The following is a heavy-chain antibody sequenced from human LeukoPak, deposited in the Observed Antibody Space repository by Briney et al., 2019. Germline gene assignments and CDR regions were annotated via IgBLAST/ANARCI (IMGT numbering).Heavy chain of an antibody. V-gene: IGHV3-21*05. CDR3: ARGHNSGYYLKY. CDR2: ISGSSSYT. D-gene: IGHD3-22*01. CDR1: GFNFRTYN. J-gene: IGHJ4*02. Sequence: GGSLRLSCVGSGFNFRTYNLNWVRQAPGKGLEWVSDISGSSSYTDCADSVKGRFTISKDNANSSVVLQMDSLRAEDTAVYYCARGHNSGYYLKYWGQGTLVTVSS.